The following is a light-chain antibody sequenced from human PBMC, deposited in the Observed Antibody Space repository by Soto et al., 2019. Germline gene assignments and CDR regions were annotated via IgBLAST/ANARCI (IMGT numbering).Light chain of an antibody. Sequence: DIQLTQSPSFLSASVGDRVTITCRASQGIGSYLAWYQQTPGQAPKLLIYAASSLQSGVPSRFSGSGSGTEFNLTISSLHPEDFATYYCQQLNSYPQTFGQGTRLEIK. CDR2: AAS. CDR1: QGIGSY. V-gene: IGKV1-9*01. CDR3: QQLNSYPQT. J-gene: IGKJ5*01.